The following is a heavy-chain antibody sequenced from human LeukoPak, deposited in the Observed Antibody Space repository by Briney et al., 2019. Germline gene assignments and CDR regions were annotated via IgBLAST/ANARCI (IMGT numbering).Heavy chain of an antibody. D-gene: IGHD3-3*01. CDR2: ISAGNGNT. CDR3: AREEITIFGNGMDV. Sequence: ASVKVSCKASGYSFTNYAIHWVRQAPGQRLEWMGWISAGNGNTNYAQKLQGRVTMTTDTSTSTAYMELRSLRSDDTAVYYCAREEITIFGNGMDVWGQGTTVTVSS. CDR1: GYSFTNYA. V-gene: IGHV1-18*01. J-gene: IGHJ6*02.